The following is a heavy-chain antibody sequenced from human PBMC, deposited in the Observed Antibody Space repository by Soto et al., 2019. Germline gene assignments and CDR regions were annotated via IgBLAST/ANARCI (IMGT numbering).Heavy chain of an antibody. Sequence: GESLKISCAASGFTFSSYSMNWVRQAPGKGLEWVSYISSSSSTIYYADSVKGRFTISRDNAKNSLYLQMNSLRAEDTAVYYCARDLVVVVVAATHPPGWFDPWGQGTLVTVSS. CDR3: ARDLVVVVVAATHPPGWFDP. V-gene: IGHV3-48*01. J-gene: IGHJ5*02. D-gene: IGHD2-15*01. CDR1: GFTFSSYS. CDR2: ISSSSSTI.